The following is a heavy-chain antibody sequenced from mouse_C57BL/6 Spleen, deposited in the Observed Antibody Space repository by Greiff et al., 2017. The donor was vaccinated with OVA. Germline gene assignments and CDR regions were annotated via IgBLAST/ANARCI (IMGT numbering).Heavy chain of an antibody. V-gene: IGHV1-64*01. J-gene: IGHJ4*01. CDR2: IHPNSGST. D-gene: IGHD2-1*01. CDR3: ARSNYGNYYYAMDY. Sequence: QVQLQQPGAELVKPGASVKMSCKASGYTFTSYWITWVKQRPGQGLEWIGMIHPNSGSTNYNEKFKSKATLTVDKSSSTAYMQLSSLTSEDSAVYYCARSNYGNYYYAMDYWGQGTSVTVSS. CDR1: GYTFTSYW.